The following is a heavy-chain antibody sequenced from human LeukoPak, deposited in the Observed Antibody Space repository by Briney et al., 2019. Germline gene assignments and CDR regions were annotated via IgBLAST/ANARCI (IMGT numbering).Heavy chain of an antibody. Sequence: SETLSLTCSVSGDSSSSYYWSWIRQPPGKGLEWIGYIYYIGNTNYNPSLKSRVTISVDTSKNQFSLKLTSVTAADTAVYYCVRKPQSYGGGFDHWGQGTLVTVSS. J-gene: IGHJ5*02. D-gene: IGHD3-10*01. CDR3: VRKPQSYGGGFDH. V-gene: IGHV4-59*01. CDR2: IYYIGNT. CDR1: GDSSSSYY.